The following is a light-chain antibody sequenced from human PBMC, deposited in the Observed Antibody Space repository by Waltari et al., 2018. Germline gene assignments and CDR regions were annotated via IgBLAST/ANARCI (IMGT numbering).Light chain of an antibody. Sequence: VLTKTPVSLNVTVGQPASISCRSSESLGHSYGDSFLTWLHQRPGEPPRLLIFEVSHRFSGVPDRFSGSGAGTDFTLHISSVQPEDVGFFYCMQATHFPRTFGQGTKVDI. CDR1: ESLGHSYGDSF. CDR3: MQATHFPRT. CDR2: EVS. J-gene: IGKJ1*01. V-gene: IGKV2-24*01.